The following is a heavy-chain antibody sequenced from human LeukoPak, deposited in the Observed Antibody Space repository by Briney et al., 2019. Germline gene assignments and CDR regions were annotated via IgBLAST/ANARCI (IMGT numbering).Heavy chain of an antibody. CDR2: IYYSGST. CDR3: ATLGGGSGYYVDY. D-gene: IGHD3-22*01. V-gene: IGHV4-59*01. Sequence: SETLSLTCTVSGGSISSYYWIWIRQPPGKGLEWIGYIYYSGSTNYNPSLKSRVTISVDTSKSQFSLKLSSVTAADTAVYYCATLGGGSGYYVDYWGQGTLVTVSS. CDR1: GGSISSYY. J-gene: IGHJ4*02.